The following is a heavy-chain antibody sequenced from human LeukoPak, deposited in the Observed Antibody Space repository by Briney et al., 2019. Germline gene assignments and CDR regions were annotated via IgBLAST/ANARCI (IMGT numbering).Heavy chain of an antibody. CDR1: GFTFSSYA. D-gene: IGHD3-22*01. CDR3: AKDDSSGYYSPLYYFDY. Sequence: PGRSLRLSCAASGFTFSSYAMSWVRQAPGKGLEWVSAISGSGGSTYYADSVKGRFTISRDNSKNTLYLQMNSLRAEDTAVYYCAKDDSSGYYSPLYYFDYWGQGTLVTVSS. CDR2: ISGSGGST. V-gene: IGHV3-23*01. J-gene: IGHJ4*02.